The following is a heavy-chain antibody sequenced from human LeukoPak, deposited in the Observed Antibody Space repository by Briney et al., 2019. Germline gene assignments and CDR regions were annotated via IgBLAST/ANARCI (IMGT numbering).Heavy chain of an antibody. CDR3: ARGIDCGGDCYSSFDY. V-gene: IGHV3-30*14. CDR1: GFTFSSYA. D-gene: IGHD2-21*02. J-gene: IGHJ4*02. CDR2: ISYDGSNK. Sequence: GGSLRLSCAASGFTFSSYAMHWVRQAPGKGLEWVAVISYDGSNKYYADSVKGRFTISRDNSKNTLYLQMNSLRAEDTAVYYCARGIDCGGDCYSSFDYWGQGTLVTVSS.